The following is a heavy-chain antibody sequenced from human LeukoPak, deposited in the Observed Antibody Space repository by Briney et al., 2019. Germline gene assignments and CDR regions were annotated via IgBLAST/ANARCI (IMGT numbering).Heavy chain of an antibody. CDR2: IKEDGSEK. V-gene: IGHV3-7*01. Sequence: GGSLRLSCAASGFTFSSYWMSWVRQAPGKGLEWVANIKEDGSEKYYVDSVKGRVTISRDNAKNSLYLEMNSLRAEDTAVYYCARGRLTFDYWGQGSLVTVSS. CDR1: GFTFSSYW. J-gene: IGHJ4*02. D-gene: IGHD3-16*01. CDR3: ARGRLTFDY.